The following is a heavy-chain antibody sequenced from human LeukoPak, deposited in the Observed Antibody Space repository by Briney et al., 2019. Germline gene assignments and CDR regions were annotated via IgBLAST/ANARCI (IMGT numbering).Heavy chain of an antibody. V-gene: IGHV3-23*01. J-gene: IGHJ4*02. D-gene: IGHD1-1*01. Sequence: PGGSLRLSCAASGFTFSSYAMSWVRQAPGKGPEWVSAISGSGGSTYYADSVKGRFTISRDNSKNTLYLQMNSLRAEDTAVYYCAKDMESLLTHFDYWGQGTLVTVSS. CDR1: GFTFSSYA. CDR3: AKDMESLLTHFDY. CDR2: ISGSGGST.